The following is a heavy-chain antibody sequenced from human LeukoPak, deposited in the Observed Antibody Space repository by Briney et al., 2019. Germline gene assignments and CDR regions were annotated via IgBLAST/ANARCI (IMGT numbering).Heavy chain of an antibody. J-gene: IGHJ5*02. CDR3: ARWGRVAAAAFDP. Sequence: SETLSLTCAVYGGAFRGYYWSWVRQPPGKGLEWIGEINHSGSTNYNPSLKSRVTISVDTSKNQFSLKLSSVTAADTAVYYCARWGRVAAAAFDPWGQGTLVTVSS. D-gene: IGHD6-13*01. CDR1: GGAFRGYY. V-gene: IGHV4-34*01. CDR2: INHSGST.